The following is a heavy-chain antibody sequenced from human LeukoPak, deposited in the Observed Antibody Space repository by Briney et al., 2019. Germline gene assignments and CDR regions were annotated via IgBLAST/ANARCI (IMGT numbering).Heavy chain of an antibody. D-gene: IGHD2-21*02. CDR3: AREAGCGGDCYSEQSFDY. V-gene: IGHV1-69*13. J-gene: IGHJ4*02. CDR2: IIPIFGTA. Sequence: SVKVSCKASGGTFSSYAISWVRQAPGQGLEWMGGIIPIFGTANYAQKFQGRVTITADESTSTAYMELSSLRSKDTAVYYCAREAGCGGDCYSEQSFDYWGQGTLVTVSS. CDR1: GGTFSSYA.